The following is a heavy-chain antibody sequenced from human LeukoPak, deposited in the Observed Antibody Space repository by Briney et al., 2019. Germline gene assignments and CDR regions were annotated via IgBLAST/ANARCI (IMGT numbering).Heavy chain of an antibody. CDR3: ARLINTVTTDY. J-gene: IGHJ4*02. CDR2: ISAYNGNT. Sequence: ASVKVSCKASGGTFSSYVISWVRQAPGQGLEWMGWISAYNGNTNYAQKLRGRVTMTTDTSTSTAYMELRSLRSDDTAVYYCARLINTVTTDYWGQGTLVTVSS. CDR1: GGTFSSYV. D-gene: IGHD4-17*01. V-gene: IGHV1-18*01.